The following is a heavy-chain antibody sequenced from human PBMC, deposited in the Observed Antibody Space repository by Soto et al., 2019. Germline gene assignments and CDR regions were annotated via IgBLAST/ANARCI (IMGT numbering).Heavy chain of an antibody. V-gene: IGHV1-69*02. D-gene: IGHD2-21*01. CDR2: VLPFLDVT. J-gene: IGHJ4*02. Sequence: SVKVSCKASEDTFSIYTRSWVRQAPGQGHVWMGRVLPFLDVTTYSQRFQGRVTITADRSTTTAYMELSSLTFEDTAFYYCARATKNSIGPNFDSWGPGTLVTV. CDR1: EDTFSIYT. CDR3: ARATKNSIGPNFDS.